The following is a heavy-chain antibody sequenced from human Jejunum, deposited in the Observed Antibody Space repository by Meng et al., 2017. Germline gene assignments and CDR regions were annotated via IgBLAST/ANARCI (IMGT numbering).Heavy chain of an antibody. V-gene: IGHV4-4*02. CDR3: AKNGACCLEY. CDR1: VGSISSGLW. J-gene: IGHJ4*02. D-gene: IGHD2-15*01. CDR2: IHHSGRV. Sequence: VEVLESGPGVGEPSGTLSLSFAVTVGSISSGLWWSWVRQSPGEGLQWIGEIHHSGRVTDNPSLKSRVAISVDMSNNQFSLELSSVTAADTAVYYCAKNGACCLEYWGQGTLVTVSS.